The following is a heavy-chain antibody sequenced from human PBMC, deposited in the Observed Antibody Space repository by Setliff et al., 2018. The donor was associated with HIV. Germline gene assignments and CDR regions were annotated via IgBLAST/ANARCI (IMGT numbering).Heavy chain of an antibody. J-gene: IGHJ3*01. V-gene: IGHV1-18*01. CDR2: IGPYNDRT. CDR3: ARDDGGYNYEEAFDV. D-gene: IGHD3-16*01. CDR1: GYMFIAYG. Sequence: ASVKVSCKTSGYMFIAYGMSWVRRAPGQGLEGMGWIGPYNDRTEYAQKCQGRVSLTIDTSASTAYLELRRLRSDDTAVYYCARDDGGYNYEEAFDVCGQGTMVTVSS.